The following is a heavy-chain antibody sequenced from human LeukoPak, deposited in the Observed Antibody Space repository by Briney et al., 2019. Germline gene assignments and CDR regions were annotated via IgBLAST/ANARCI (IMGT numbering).Heavy chain of an antibody. J-gene: IGHJ4*02. Sequence: PGGSLRLSCAASGFTFSSYSMNWVRQASGKGLEWVSYISSSGNTIDYADSVKGRFTISRDNAKNSLYLQMVSLRAEDTAVYYCARLRGYSYGYGDYWGQGTLVTVSS. CDR1: GFTFSSYS. CDR3: ARLRGYSYGYGDY. D-gene: IGHD5-18*01. CDR2: ISSSGNTI. V-gene: IGHV3-48*04.